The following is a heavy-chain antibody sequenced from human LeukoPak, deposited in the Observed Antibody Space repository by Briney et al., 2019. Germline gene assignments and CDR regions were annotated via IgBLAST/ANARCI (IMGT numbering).Heavy chain of an antibody. CDR2: INPNSGGT. D-gene: IGHD6-19*01. Sequence: ASVKVSCKASGYTFTCYYMHWVRQAPGQGLEWMGRINPNSGGTNYAQKFQGRVTMTRDTSISTAYMELSRLRSDDTAVYYCARGPSAVAGIRAFDIWGQGTMVTVYS. CDR3: ARGPSAVAGIRAFDI. V-gene: IGHV1-2*06. CDR1: GYTFTCYY. J-gene: IGHJ3*02.